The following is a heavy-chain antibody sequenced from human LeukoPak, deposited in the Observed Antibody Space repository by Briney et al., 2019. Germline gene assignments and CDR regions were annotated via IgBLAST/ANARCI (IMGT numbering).Heavy chain of an antibody. Sequence: PGGSLRLSCAASGFTFSSYAMSWVRQAPGKGLEWVSAISGSGGSTYYADSVKGRFTISRDNSKNTLYLRMNSLRAEDTAVYYCAKGGDYVSYFDYWGQGTLVTVSS. V-gene: IGHV3-23*01. J-gene: IGHJ4*02. CDR3: AKGGDYVSYFDY. CDR2: ISGSGGST. CDR1: GFTFSSYA. D-gene: IGHD4-17*01.